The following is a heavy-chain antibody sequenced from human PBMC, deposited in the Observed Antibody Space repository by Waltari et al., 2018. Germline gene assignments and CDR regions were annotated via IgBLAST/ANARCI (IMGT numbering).Heavy chain of an antibody. CDR3: ARDPYCSGGSCYNYYYYGMDV. J-gene: IGHJ6*02. V-gene: IGHV1-24*01. D-gene: IGHD2-15*01. Sequence: QVQLVQSGAEVKKPGASVKVSCKVSGYTLTELSMHWVRQAPGQGLEWMGGFDPEDGETIYAQKFQGRVTITTDESTSTAYMELSSLRSEDTAVYYCARDPYCSGGSCYNYYYYGMDVWGQGTTVTVSS. CDR2: FDPEDGET. CDR1: GYTLTELS.